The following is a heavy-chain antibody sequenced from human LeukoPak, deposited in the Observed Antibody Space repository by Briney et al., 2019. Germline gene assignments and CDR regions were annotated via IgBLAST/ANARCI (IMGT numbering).Heavy chain of an antibody. J-gene: IGHJ3*02. CDR1: GFTFSSYG. CDR2: IWYDGSNK. V-gene: IGHV3-33*01. D-gene: IGHD6-13*01. Sequence: GRSLRLSCAASGFTFSSYGMHWVRQAPGKGLEWVAVIWYDGSNKYYADSVKGRFTISRDNSKNTLYLQMNSLRAEDTAVYYCARDRYVSSSWYPSAFDIWGQGTMVTVSS. CDR3: ARDRYVSSSWYPSAFDI.